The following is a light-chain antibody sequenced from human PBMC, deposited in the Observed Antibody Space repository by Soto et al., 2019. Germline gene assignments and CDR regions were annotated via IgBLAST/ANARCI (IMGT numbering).Light chain of an antibody. CDR3: QQYETYSYT. CDR2: AAS. V-gene: IGKV1-5*03. CDR1: QSINGS. J-gene: IGKJ2*01. Sequence: DIQMTQSPSTLSASLGDRVTITCRPSQSINGSLAWYQQKPGKAPKLLVFAASALESEVPSRFSGGGSATEFTLTISSLQADDLATYYCQQYETYSYTFGQGTKLEIK.